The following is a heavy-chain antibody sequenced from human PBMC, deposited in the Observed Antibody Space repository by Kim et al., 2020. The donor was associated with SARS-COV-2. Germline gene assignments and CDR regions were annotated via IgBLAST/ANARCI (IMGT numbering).Heavy chain of an antibody. J-gene: IGHJ6*02. CDR3: ARVRDFWSGYYYYYGMDV. V-gene: IGHV4-59*01. Sequence: KSRVTISVDTSKNQFSLKLSSVTAADTAVYYCARVRDFWSGYYYYYGMDVWGQGTTVTVSS. D-gene: IGHD3-3*01.